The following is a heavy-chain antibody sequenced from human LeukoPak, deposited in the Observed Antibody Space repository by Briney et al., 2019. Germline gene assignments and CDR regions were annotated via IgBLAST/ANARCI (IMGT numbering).Heavy chain of an antibody. D-gene: IGHD3-10*01. CDR1: GFTFSSYW. CDR3: ARDLLLWFGELLRPLDY. J-gene: IGHJ4*02. V-gene: IGHV3-7*01. CDR2: IKQDGSEK. Sequence: GGSLRLSCAASGFTFSSYWMSWVRQAPGKGLEWVANIKQDGSEKYYVDSVKGRFTISRDNAKNSLYLQMNSLRAEDTAVYYCARDLLLWFGELLRPLDYWGQGTLVTVSS.